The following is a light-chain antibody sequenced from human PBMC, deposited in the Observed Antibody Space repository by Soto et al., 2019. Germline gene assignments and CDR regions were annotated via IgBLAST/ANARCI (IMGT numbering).Light chain of an antibody. CDR3: QQYDNDKPLT. J-gene: IGKJ4*01. V-gene: IGKV1-5*01. CDR2: DAS. CDR1: QSISSL. Sequence: DIQMTQSPSTLSASVGDRVTITCRASQSISSLLAWYQQKPGKAPKLLIFDASSLESGTPSRFSGRRSGTQFTLTINGLQPDDFATYYCQQYDNDKPLTFGGGTKV.